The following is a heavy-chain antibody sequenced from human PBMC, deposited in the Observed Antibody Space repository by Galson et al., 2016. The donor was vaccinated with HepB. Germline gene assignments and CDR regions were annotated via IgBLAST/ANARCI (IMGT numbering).Heavy chain of an antibody. Sequence: TLSLTCTFSGGSIISGGYYWSWIRQHPGKGLEWIGYIYHSGSTSYNPSLKSRVTISLDTSKNQFSLKLSSVTVADTAVYYCAREEITWGQGALVTVSS. CDR3: AREEIT. J-gene: IGHJ4*02. CDR2: IYHSGST. CDR1: GGSIISGGYY. V-gene: IGHV4-31*03. D-gene: IGHD1-14*01.